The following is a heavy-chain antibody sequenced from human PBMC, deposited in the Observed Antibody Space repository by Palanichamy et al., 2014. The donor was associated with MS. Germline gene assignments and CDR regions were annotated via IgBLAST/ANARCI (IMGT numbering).Heavy chain of an antibody. CDR3: AREWVAGTCFDY. CDR2: ISYDGSNK. Sequence: QVQLVESGGGVVQPGRSLRLSCAASGFTFSSYAMHWVRQAPGKRLEWVAVISYDGSNKYYADSVKGRFTISRDNSKNTLYLQMNSLRAEDTAVYYCAREWVAGTCFDYWGQGTLVTVSS. D-gene: IGHD6-19*01. CDR1: GFTFSSYA. V-gene: IGHV3-30-3*01. J-gene: IGHJ4*02.